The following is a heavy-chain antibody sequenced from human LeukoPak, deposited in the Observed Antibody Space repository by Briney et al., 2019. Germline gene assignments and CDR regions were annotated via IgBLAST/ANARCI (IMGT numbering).Heavy chain of an antibody. CDR2: IYSGDST. V-gene: IGHV3-66*01. Sequence: GGSLRLSCAASGFTVSSNYMSWVRQAPGKGLEWVSVIYSGDSTYYADSVKGRFTISRDNSKNTLYLQMNSLRADDTAVYYCARETEYSSSWYPAAYYYYMDVWGKGTTVTVSS. D-gene: IGHD6-13*01. J-gene: IGHJ6*03. CDR1: GFTVSSNY. CDR3: ARETEYSSSWYPAAYYYYMDV.